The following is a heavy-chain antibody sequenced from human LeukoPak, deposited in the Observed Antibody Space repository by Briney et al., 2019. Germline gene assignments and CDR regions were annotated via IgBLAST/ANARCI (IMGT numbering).Heavy chain of an antibody. D-gene: IGHD2-8*01. CDR2: VSGSAGRT. V-gene: IGHV3-23*01. CDR3: AKNRGHCINGVCHNYYYMDV. CDR1: GFTFSSYA. Sequence: GGSLRLSCAASGFTFSSYAMTWVRQAPGKGLEWVSTVSGSAGRTDYADSVKGRFTISRDNLKNTLYLQMNSQRAEDTAVYYCAKNRGHCINGVCHNYYYMDVWGKGTTVTVSS. J-gene: IGHJ6*03.